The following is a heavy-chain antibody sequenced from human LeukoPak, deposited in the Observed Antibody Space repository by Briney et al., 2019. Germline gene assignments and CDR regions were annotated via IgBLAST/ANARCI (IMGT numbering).Heavy chain of an antibody. D-gene: IGHD3-16*01. CDR1: GGSISNYY. CDR3: ARRNVLTEGEAFDI. J-gene: IGHJ3*02. CDR2: VYNSRST. V-gene: IGHV4-59*08. Sequence: SETLSLTCTVSGGSISNYYWTWIRQPPGKGLEWIGFVYNSRSTNYNPSLKSRVTISVDTSKNQFSLKLDSVTAADTAVYYCARRNVLTEGEAFDIWGQGTMVTVSP.